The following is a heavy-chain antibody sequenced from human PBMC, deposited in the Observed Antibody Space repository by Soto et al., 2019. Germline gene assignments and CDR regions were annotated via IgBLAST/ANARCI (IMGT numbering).Heavy chain of an antibody. V-gene: IGHV1-46*01. Sequence: ASVEGSCKASGYTFTSYYMHWVRQAPGQGLEWMGIINPSGGSTSYAQKFQGRVTMTRDTSTSTVYMELSSLRSEDTAVYYCARDGPRVEATTVVTGYYYYGMDVWGQGTTVTVSS. J-gene: IGHJ6*02. CDR1: GYTFTSYY. CDR2: INPSGGST. D-gene: IGHD4-17*01. CDR3: ARDGPRVEATTVVTGYYYYGMDV.